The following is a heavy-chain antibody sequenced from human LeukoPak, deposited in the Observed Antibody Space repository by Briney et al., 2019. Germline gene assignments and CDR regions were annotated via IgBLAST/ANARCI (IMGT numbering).Heavy chain of an antibody. CDR2: ISADNGNI. CDR1: GYTFPSYG. V-gene: IGHV1-18*04. CDR3: ARAQGYRSGWPGSYYFDY. Sequence: DSVKVSCKASGYTFPSYGVSWVTQAPCQGPEWMGWISADNGNINYAQKLQGSATMTTDTSTSAAYMELRSLISDGTVVYYCARAQGYRSGWPGSYYFDYWGQGTLVTVSS. D-gene: IGHD6-19*01. J-gene: IGHJ4*02.